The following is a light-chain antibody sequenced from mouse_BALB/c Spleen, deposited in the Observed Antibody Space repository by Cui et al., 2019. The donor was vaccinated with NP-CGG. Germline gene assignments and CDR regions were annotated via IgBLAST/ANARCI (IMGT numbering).Light chain of an antibody. CDR2: GTN. J-gene: IGLJ1*01. Sequence: QAVLTQESALTTSPDETVTPTCRSSTGAVTTSNYANWVQEKPDHLFTGLIGGTNNRVPGVPARFSGSLIGDKAALTITGAQTEDEAIYFCALWYSNHWVFGGGTKLTVL. CDR1: TGAVTTSNY. CDR3: ALWYSNHWV. V-gene: IGLV1*01.